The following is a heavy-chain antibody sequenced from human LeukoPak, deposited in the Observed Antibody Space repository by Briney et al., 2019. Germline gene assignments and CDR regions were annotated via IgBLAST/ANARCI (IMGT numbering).Heavy chain of an antibody. CDR2: ISYDGSNQ. Sequence: GGSLRLSCAASGFTFSTFAMHWVRQAPGKGLEWVAVISYDGSNQYYADSVKGRFTMSRDNSKNSLYLQMNSLRAEDTALYHCARNNGMDVWGQGTTVIVSS. V-gene: IGHV3-30-3*01. CDR3: ARNNGMDV. CDR1: GFTFSTFA. J-gene: IGHJ6*02.